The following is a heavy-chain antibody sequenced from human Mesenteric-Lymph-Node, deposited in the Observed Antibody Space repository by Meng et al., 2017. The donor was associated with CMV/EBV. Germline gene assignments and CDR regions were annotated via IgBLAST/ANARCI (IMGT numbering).Heavy chain of an antibody. Sequence: GESLKISCAASGFTFSSYDMHWVRQATGKGLEWVSAIGTAGDTYYPGSVKGRFTISREDAKNSLYLQMNSLRAGDTAVYYCARRYDFWSGTPFDYWGQGTLVTVSS. CDR3: ARRYDFWSGTPFDY. V-gene: IGHV3-13*01. CDR1: GFTFSSYD. D-gene: IGHD3-3*01. J-gene: IGHJ4*02. CDR2: IGTAGDT.